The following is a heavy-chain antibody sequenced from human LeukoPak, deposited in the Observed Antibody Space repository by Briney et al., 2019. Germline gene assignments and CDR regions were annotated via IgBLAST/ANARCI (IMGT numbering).Heavy chain of an antibody. CDR3: ARDLEGALFDP. Sequence: SETLSLTCTVSGGSISSSPYYWGWIRQPPGKGLEWIGSIYYSGSTYYNPSLKSRVTISVDTSKNQFSLKLSSVTAADTAVYYCARDLEGALFDPRGQGTLVTVSS. V-gene: IGHV4-39*07. J-gene: IGHJ5*02. CDR2: IYYSGST. D-gene: IGHD1-26*01. CDR1: GGSISSSPYY.